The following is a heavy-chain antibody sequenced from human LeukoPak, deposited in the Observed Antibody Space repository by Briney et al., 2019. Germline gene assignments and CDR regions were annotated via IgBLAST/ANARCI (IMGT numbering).Heavy chain of an antibody. CDR2: IYYSGST. J-gene: IGHJ4*02. V-gene: IGHV4-59*13. CDR1: GGSISSYC. D-gene: IGHD6-19*01. Sequence: SETLSLTCTVSGGSISSYCWSWLRQPPGKGLEWVGYIYYSGSTNYNPSLKSRVTISVDTSKNQFSLKLSSVTAADTAVYYCARDRQHSSGWFGYYFDYWGQGTLVTVSS. CDR3: ARDRQHSSGWFGYYFDY.